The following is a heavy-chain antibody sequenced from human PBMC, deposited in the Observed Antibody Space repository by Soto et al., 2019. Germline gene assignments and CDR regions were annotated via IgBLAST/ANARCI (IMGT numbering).Heavy chain of an antibody. J-gene: IGHJ6*02. V-gene: IGHV1-69*13. D-gene: IGHD1-26*01. Sequence: SVKVSCKASGGTFSSYAISWVRQAPGQGLEWMGGIIPIFGTANYAQKLQGRVTITADESTSTAYMELSSLRSEDTAVYYCAREDEARGSYFLSEYYYYGMDVWGQGTTVTVSS. CDR1: GGTFSSYA. CDR3: AREDEARGSYFLSEYYYYGMDV. CDR2: IIPIFGTA.